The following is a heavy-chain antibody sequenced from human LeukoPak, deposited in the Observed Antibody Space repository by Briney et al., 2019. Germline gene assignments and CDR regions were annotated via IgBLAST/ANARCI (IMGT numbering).Heavy chain of an antibody. CDR3: LMYSGSSGWFDP. Sequence: SGTLSLTCTVSGGSLNKDNYYWGWVRQPPGEGLEWIGLIYYNGRTFYDPSLQSRVTISVDTSKNQFSLKLSSVSAADTAVYYCLMYSGSSGWFDPWGQGTLVTVSS. D-gene: IGHD6-6*01. CDR1: GGSLNKDNYY. J-gene: IGHJ5*02. V-gene: IGHV4-39*01. CDR2: IYYNGRT.